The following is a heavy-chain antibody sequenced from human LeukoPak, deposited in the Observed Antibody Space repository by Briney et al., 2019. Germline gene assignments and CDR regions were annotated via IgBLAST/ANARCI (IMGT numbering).Heavy chain of an antibody. CDR3: ARSPSRNFDL. J-gene: IGHJ2*01. D-gene: IGHD1-14*01. CDR2: ITSDGSST. Sequence: GGSLRLSCASSGFTLSSYYMHWVRQAPGKGLVWVSRITSDGSSTSYADSVKGRFTISRDSARNTLYLQMTSLRAEDMAVYYCARSPSRNFDLWGRGTLVTVSS. CDR1: GFTLSSYY. V-gene: IGHV3-74*01.